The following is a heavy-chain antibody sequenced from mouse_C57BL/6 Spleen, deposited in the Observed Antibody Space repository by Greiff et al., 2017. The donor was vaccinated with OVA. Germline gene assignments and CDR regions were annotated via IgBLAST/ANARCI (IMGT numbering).Heavy chain of an antibody. CDR2: IRNKANGYTT. V-gene: IGHV7-3*01. D-gene: IGHD1-1*02. J-gene: IGHJ4*01. CDR3: ARSYGYYAMDY. Sequence: EVMLVESGGGLVQPGGSLSLSCAASGFTFTDYYMSWVRQPPGKALEWLGFIRNKANGYTTEYSASVKGRFTISRDNSQSILYLQMNALRAEDSATYYCARSYGYYAMDYWGQGTSVTVSS. CDR1: GFTFTDYY.